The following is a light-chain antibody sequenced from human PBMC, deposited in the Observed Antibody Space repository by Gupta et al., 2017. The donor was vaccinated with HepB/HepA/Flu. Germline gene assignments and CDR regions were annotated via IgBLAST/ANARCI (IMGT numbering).Light chain of an antibody. J-gene: IGKJ2*01. Sequence: DIQMTQSPSSVSASVGDRVTITCRANQDVRNWLVWYQQKPGRAPKLLIYAASTLHNGVPSRFSGSGSGTDFTLTISSLQPEDFAIYYCQQANSLPYTFGPGTRLEIK. V-gene: IGKV1-12*01. CDR3: QQANSLPYT. CDR1: QDVRNW. CDR2: AAS.